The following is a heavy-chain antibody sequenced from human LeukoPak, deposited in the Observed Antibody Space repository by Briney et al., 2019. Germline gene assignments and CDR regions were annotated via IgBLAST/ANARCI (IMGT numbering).Heavy chain of an antibody. CDR3: ARGGWEHLLDY. J-gene: IGHJ4*02. V-gene: IGHV4-34*01. CDR1: GGSFSGDC. Sequence: PSETLSLTCAVYGGSFSGDCWSWIRQPPGKGLEWIGEINHSGSTNYNPSLQSRATISVDRSKNQFSLRLSSVTAADTAVYYCARGGWEHLLDYWGQGTLVTVSS. CDR2: INHSGST. D-gene: IGHD4-23*01.